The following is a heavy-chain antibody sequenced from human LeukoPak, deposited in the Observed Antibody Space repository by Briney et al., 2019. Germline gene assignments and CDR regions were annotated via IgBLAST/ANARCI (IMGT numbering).Heavy chain of an antibody. CDR3: ARHLSGYGAFDY. V-gene: IGHV4-59*08. CDR2: IHYSGSI. Sequence: SETLSLTCSVSGGSISSYYWSWIRQPPGKGLEWIGYIHYSGSINYNPSLKSRVTISLDASKNQFSLKLSSVTAADTAFYYCARHLSGYGAFDYWGQGTLVTVSS. D-gene: IGHD3-10*01. J-gene: IGHJ4*02. CDR1: GGSISSYY.